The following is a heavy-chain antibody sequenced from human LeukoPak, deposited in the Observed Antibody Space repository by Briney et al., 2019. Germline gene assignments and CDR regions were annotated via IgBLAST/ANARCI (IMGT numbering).Heavy chain of an antibody. V-gene: IGHV4-30-2*01. Sequence: SQTLSLTCGVSGDSFSSGGYAWTWIRQPPGKGLEWIGYIFYSGTTFYSPSLKSRVTMSVDKSKSHFSLSLTSVTAADTAMYYCARDGARYGSGSYFDYWGQGTLVTVSS. D-gene: IGHD3-10*01. CDR3: ARDGARYGSGSYFDY. J-gene: IGHJ4*02. CDR1: GDSFSSGGYA. CDR2: IFYSGTT.